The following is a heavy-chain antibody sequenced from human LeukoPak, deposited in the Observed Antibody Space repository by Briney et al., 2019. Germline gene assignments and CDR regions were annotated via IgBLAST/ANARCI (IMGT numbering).Heavy chain of an antibody. CDR3: ARRSYSSGYYYFDY. Sequence: NPSETLSLTCTVSGDSISSYYWSWIRQSPGKGLEWIGYIYNSGSTNYNPSLKSRVTISVDTSKNQFSLKLSSVTAADTAVYYCARRSYSSGYYYFDYWGQGTLVTVSS. D-gene: IGHD3-22*01. CDR2: IYNSGST. CDR1: GDSISSYY. V-gene: IGHV4-59*08. J-gene: IGHJ4*02.